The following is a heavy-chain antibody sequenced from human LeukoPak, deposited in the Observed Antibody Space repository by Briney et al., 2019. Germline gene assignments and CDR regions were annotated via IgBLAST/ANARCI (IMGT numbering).Heavy chain of an antibody. V-gene: IGHV4-59*01. J-gene: IGHJ6*03. CDR3: ARGGGVKYYYYYMDV. CDR2: IYYSGST. D-gene: IGHD2-8*02. CDR1: GGSISCYY. Sequence: SETLSLTCTVSGGSISCYYWSWIRQPPGKGLEWIGYIYYSGSTNYNPSLKSRVTISVDTSKNQFSLKLSSVTAADTAVYYCARGGGVKYYYYYMDVWGKGTTVTISS.